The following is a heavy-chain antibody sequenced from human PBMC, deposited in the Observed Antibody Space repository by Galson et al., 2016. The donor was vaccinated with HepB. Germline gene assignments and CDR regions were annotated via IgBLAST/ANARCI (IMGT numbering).Heavy chain of an antibody. CDR3: ARESAWSLGSYIILTRDAFDM. J-gene: IGHJ3*02. CDR2: IYDSGST. D-gene: IGHD3-10*01. V-gene: IGHV4-59*12. CDR1: GGSINGYY. Sequence: SETLSLTCTVSGGSINGYYLSWIRQPPGKGLEWIGYIYDSGSTKYSPSLKSRVTISSDTSKDQFSLKLSSVTAADTAVYYCARESAWSLGSYIILTRDAFDMWGQGTMVTVSS.